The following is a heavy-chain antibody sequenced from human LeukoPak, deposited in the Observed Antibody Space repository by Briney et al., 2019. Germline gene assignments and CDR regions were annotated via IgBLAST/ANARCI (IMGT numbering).Heavy chain of an antibody. V-gene: IGHV4-34*01. Sequence: SSETLSLTCAVYGGSFSNHFWNWIRQAPGKGLEWIGEISHSGSTNYNPSLKSRLTMSVDTSKNQFSLKLTSVTAADTAVYYCARHVVRGRDWLCRSSNCHQRWFDPWGQGTPVTVSS. CDR1: GGSFSNHF. CDR3: ARHVVRGRDWLCRSSNCHQRWFDP. J-gene: IGHJ5*02. CDR2: ISHSGST. D-gene: IGHD1-1*01.